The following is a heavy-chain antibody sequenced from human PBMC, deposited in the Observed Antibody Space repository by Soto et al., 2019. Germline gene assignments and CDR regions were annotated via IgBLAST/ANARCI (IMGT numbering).Heavy chain of an antibody. CDR3: XKGFCSSTXCLTYSYMDV. Sequence: EVQXVESGGGLVQPGRSLRLSCAASGFSFDEYAMHWVRQAPGKGLEWVSGVSWNSGTMGYGDSVRGRXXXSXDNXXXXXXXXXXXXXXXXTXLYYCXKGFCSSTXCLTYSYMDVWGKGTTVXVSS. J-gene: IGHJ6*03. D-gene: IGHD2-2*01. CDR1: GFSFDEYA. V-gene: IGHV3-9*01. CDR2: VSWNSGTM.